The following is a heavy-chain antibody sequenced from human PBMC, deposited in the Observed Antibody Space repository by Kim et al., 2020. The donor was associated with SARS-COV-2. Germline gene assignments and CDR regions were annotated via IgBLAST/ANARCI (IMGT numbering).Heavy chain of an antibody. CDR1: GDSMTSSSYY. J-gene: IGHJ4*02. CDR3: VRHHGPPDY. CDR2: VHYSGDT. V-gene: IGHV4-39*01. Sequence: SETLSLTCAVSGDSMTSSSYYWGWIRQPPGKGLEWVGSVHYSGDTYYNPSLKSRVTTSVDTSKKQFSLNIRSVTAADTAVYYCVRHHGPPDYWGQGTLVTVSS.